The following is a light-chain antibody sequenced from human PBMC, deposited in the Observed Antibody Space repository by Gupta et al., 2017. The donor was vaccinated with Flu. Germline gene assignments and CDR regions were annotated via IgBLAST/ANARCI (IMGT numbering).Light chain of an antibody. V-gene: IGLV2-14*01. CDR2: EVS. Sequence: QSALTQSASVSGSPGPSLTISCTGTNSDVGDYNYVSWYQQHPGKAPKLMIYEVSKRPSGVSNRFSGSKSGNTASLTISGLQAEDEADYYCSSFTSSNNWVFGGGTRLTVL. CDR3: SSFTSSNNWV. J-gene: IGLJ3*02. CDR1: NSDVGDYNY.